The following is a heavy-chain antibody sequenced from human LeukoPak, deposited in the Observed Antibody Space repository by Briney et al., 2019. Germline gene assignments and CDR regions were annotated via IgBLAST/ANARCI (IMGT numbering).Heavy chain of an antibody. CDR2: ISSSSSYI. V-gene: IGHV3-21*04. CDR3: AKVIRVPGDYYYYMDV. CDR1: GFTFSSYS. D-gene: IGHD2-2*01. Sequence: GGSLRLSCAASGFTFSSYSMNWVRQAPGKGLEWVSSISSSSSYIYYADSVKGRFTISRDNAKNSLYLQMKSLRAEDTAVYYCAKVIRVPGDYYYYMDVWGKGTTVTVSS. J-gene: IGHJ6*03.